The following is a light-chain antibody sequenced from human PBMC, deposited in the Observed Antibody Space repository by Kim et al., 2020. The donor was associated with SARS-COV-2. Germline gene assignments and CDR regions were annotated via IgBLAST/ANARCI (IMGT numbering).Light chain of an antibody. CDR2: DVS. J-gene: IGLJ3*02. V-gene: IGLV2-11*01. CDR3: CSYAGNYIFV. CDR1: SSDFGDYDS. Sequence: GQSVTIPCTRTSSDFGDYDSVSWYQHHTGKAPKLMIYDVSERPSGVPDRFSALKSGNTASLTISGLQAEDEAEYYCCSYAGNYIFVFGGGTQLTVL.